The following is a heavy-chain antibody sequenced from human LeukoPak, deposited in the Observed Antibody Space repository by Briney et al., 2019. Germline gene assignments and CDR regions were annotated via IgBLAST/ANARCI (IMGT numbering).Heavy chain of an antibody. Sequence: GGSLRLSCAASGFTVSSNYMSWVRQAPGKGLEWVSSISSSSSYIYYADSVKGRFTISRDNAKNSLYLQMNSLRAEDTAVYYCARDVAPPDYWGQGTLVTVSS. CDR2: ISSSSSYI. CDR3: ARDVAPPDY. CDR1: GFTVSSNY. D-gene: IGHD2-21*01. V-gene: IGHV3-21*01. J-gene: IGHJ4*02.